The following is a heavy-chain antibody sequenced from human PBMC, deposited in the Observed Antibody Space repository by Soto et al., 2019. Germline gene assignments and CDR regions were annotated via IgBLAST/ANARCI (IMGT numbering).Heavy chain of an antibody. CDR1: GGSISSSNW. J-gene: IGHJ4*02. CDR3: ARDRRIAVAGGLDY. Sequence: SETLSLTCAVSGGSISSSNWWSWVRQPPGKGLEWIGEIYHTGRTNYNPSLNIRVTISVDKSKNQLSLKLTSVTAADTAVYYCARDRRIAVAGGLDYWGQGTLVTVSS. D-gene: IGHD6-19*01. CDR2: IYHTGRT. V-gene: IGHV4-4*02.